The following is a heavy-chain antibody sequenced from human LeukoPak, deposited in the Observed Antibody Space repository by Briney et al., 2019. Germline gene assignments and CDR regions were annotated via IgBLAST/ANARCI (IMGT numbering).Heavy chain of an antibody. CDR1: GFTFSSYA. D-gene: IGHD5-18*01. CDR3: AREKPLWYLIDY. V-gene: IGHV3-30-3*01. Sequence: PGGSLRLSCAASGFTFSSYAMHWVRQAPGKGLEWVAAISYDGSNKYYADSVKGRFTISRDNSKNTLYLQMNSLRAEDTAVYYCAREKPLWYLIDYWGQGTLVTVSS. J-gene: IGHJ4*02. CDR2: ISYDGSNK.